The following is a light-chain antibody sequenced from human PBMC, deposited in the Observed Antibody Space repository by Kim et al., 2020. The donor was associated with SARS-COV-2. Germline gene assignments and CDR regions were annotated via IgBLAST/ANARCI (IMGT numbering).Light chain of an antibody. Sequence: DIQMTQSPSSLSASVGDRVTITCRASQDISNYFNWYQQRPGTAPKLLIYDASNLETGVPSRFSGSGSGTDFTFTISSLQPEDIAAYSCQQYANLPLTFGGGTKVDIK. J-gene: IGKJ4*01. CDR1: QDISNY. CDR2: DAS. CDR3: QQYANLPLT. V-gene: IGKV1-33*01.